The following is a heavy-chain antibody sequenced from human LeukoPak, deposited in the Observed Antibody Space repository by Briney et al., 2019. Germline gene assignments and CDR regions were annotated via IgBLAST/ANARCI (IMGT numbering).Heavy chain of an antibody. D-gene: IGHD3-22*01. CDR1: GGPISTYY. Sequence: SETLTLTCTVSGGPISTYYWNWIRQPPGKGLEWIGYIYYSGSTSYNPSLKSRVTISVDMSKNQFSLKLSSVTAADTAVYYCASSAYDSSGYYDSGDYWGQGTLVTVSS. J-gene: IGHJ4*02. V-gene: IGHV4-59*08. CDR2: IYYSGST. CDR3: ASSAYDSSGYYDSGDY.